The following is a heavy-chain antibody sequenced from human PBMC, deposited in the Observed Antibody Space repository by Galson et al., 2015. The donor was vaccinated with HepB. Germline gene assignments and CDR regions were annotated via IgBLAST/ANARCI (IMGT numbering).Heavy chain of an antibody. CDR1: GFTFSDYH. CDR3: GRVVGHCSGASCYSGRADV. CDR2: ISSTSSIT. Sequence: SLRLSCAASGFTFSDYHMTWVRQAPGKGLECVSYISSTSSITKYADSVRGRFSISRDNTKKSLYLQMDSLRAEDTAIYYCGRVVGHCSGASCYSGRADVWGQGITVTISS. V-gene: IGHV3-11*05. J-gene: IGHJ6*02. D-gene: IGHD2-15*01.